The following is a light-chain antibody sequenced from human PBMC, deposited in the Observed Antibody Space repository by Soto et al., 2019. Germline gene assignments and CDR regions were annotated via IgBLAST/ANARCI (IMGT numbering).Light chain of an antibody. Sequence: QSVLTQPASVSGSPGQSITISCTGTNSDVGTHNLVSWYQQHPGKAPKLIIYSNNQRPSGVPDRFSGSKSGTSASLAISGLRSEDEADYYCAAWDDSLSGYVFGTGTKVTVL. CDR3: AAWDDSLSGYV. CDR1: NSDVGTHNL. CDR2: SNN. V-gene: IGLV1-47*02. J-gene: IGLJ1*01.